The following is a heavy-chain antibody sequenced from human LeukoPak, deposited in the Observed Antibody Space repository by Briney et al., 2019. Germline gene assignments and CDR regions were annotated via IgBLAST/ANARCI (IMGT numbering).Heavy chain of an antibody. Sequence: GGSLRLSCAASGFTFSSYAMHWVRQAPGKGLEWVAVISYDGSNKYYADSVKGRFTISRDNSKNTLYLQMNSLRAEDTAVYYCAKDFADNWFDPWGQGTLVTVSS. V-gene: IGHV3-30-3*01. CDR3: AKDFADNWFDP. CDR2: ISYDGSNK. D-gene: IGHD3-3*01. J-gene: IGHJ5*02. CDR1: GFTFSSYA.